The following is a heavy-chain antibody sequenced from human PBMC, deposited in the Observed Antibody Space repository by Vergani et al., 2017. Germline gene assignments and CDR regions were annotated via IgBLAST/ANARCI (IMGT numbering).Heavy chain of an antibody. CDR3: ARANPSSGSYFN. Sequence: QVQLQESGPGLVKPSETLSLTCTVSGGSISSYYWSWIRQPPGKGLEWIGYIYYSGSTNYNPSLTSRVTISVDTSKNQFSLKLSSVTAADTAVYYCARANPSSGSYFNWGQGTMVTVSS. CDR2: IYYSGST. J-gene: IGHJ3*01. D-gene: IGHD1-26*01. CDR1: GGSISSYY. V-gene: IGHV4-59*01.